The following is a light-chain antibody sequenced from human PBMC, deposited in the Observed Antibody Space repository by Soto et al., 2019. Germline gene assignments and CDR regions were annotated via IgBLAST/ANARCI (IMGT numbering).Light chain of an antibody. J-gene: IGKJ1*01. Sequence: DIQMTQSPSTLSASVGDGVTITCRASQTISGWLAWYQQRPGKAPKLLISDASSLRSGVPSRFSGSGFGTEFTLTISSLQPDDFGSYYCQQYKSYPWTFGHGTKVDIK. CDR3: QQYKSYPWT. CDR2: DAS. CDR1: QTISGW. V-gene: IGKV1-5*01.